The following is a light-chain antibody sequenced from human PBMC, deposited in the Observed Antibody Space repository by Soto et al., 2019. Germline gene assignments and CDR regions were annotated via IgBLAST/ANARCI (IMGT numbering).Light chain of an antibody. V-gene: IGKV3-20*01. CDR3: QQYRT. Sequence: EIVLTQSPGTLSLSPGERATPSCRASQSVSSSYLAWYQQKPGQTPRLLIYGASSRATGILDRFSGSGSGTDFTLTISRLEPEDFAVYYCQQYRTFGQGTKVDIK. J-gene: IGKJ1*01. CDR2: GAS. CDR1: QSVSSSY.